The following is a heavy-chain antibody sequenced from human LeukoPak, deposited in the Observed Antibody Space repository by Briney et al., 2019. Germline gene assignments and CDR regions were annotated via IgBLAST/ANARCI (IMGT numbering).Heavy chain of an antibody. J-gene: IGHJ3*02. Sequence: ASVKVSCKASGYTFSNYGISWVRQAPGQGLEWMGWISVYGGNTKYAQRFQGRVTMTTDTSMRTAYMELSRLRSDDTAVYYCARGRFRGVILAAFDIWGQGTMVTVSS. CDR3: ARGRFRGVILAAFDI. V-gene: IGHV1-18*01. CDR2: ISVYGGNT. CDR1: GYTFSNYG. D-gene: IGHD3-10*01.